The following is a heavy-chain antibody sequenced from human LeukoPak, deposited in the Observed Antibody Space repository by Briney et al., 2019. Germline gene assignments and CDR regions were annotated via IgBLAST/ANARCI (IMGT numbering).Heavy chain of an antibody. J-gene: IGHJ3*02. CDR1: GFTFSSYG. Sequence: GGSLRLSCAASGFTFSSYGMNWVRQAPGKGLEWVSAISGSGGSTYYAGSVKGRFTISRDNSKNTLYLQMNSLRAEDTAVYYCAKYQPYYYGSGSYAFDIWGQGTMVTVSS. CDR2: ISGSGGST. CDR3: AKYQPYYYGSGSYAFDI. V-gene: IGHV3-23*01. D-gene: IGHD3-10*01.